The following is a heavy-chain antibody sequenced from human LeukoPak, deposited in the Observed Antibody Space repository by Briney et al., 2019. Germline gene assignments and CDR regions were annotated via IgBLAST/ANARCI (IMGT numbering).Heavy chain of an antibody. J-gene: IGHJ3*02. Sequence: SETLSLTCAVSGGSISSSNWWSWVRQPPGKGLEWIGEIYHSGSTNYNPSLKSRVTISVDKSKNQFSLKLSSVTAADAAVYYCASFPRVLRYFDWLGGNDAFDIWGQGTMVTVSS. CDR2: IYHSGST. D-gene: IGHD3-9*01. CDR1: GGSISSSNW. CDR3: ASFPRVLRYFDWLGGNDAFDI. V-gene: IGHV4-4*02.